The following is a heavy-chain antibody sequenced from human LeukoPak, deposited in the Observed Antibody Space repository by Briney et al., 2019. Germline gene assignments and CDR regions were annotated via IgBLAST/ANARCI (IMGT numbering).Heavy chain of an antibody. CDR2: ISGRSSHT. V-gene: IGHV3-21*06. Sequence: GGSLRLSCSASGFTFSDYDMNWIRRAPGKGLEWISAISGRSSHTYYGDSVKGRFSISRDSAKNLLYLQMNGLGAEDTAVYYCGRAFPPLRTSSAGDLWGQGTLVTVSS. J-gene: IGHJ4*02. CDR3: GRAFPPLRTSSAGDL. CDR1: GFTFSDYD. D-gene: IGHD3-16*01.